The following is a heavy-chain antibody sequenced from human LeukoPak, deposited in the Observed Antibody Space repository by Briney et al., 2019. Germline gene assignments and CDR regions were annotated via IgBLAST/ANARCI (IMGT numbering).Heavy chain of an antibody. J-gene: IGHJ4*02. CDR3: ARDLGLSGYDLLDY. Sequence: GGSLRLSCAASGLTFSSYRMTWVRQAPGKGLEWVANIKLDGTEKYYVDSVKGRFTISRDNDKNSLDLQMNSLRVEDTAVYYCARDLGLSGYDLLDYWGQGTMVTVSS. V-gene: IGHV3-7*01. CDR1: GLTFSSYR. CDR2: IKLDGTEK. D-gene: IGHD5-12*01.